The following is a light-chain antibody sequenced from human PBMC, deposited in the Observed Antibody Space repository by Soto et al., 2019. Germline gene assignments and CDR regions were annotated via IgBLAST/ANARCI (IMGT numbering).Light chain of an antibody. CDR2: KAS. J-gene: IGKJ1*01. Sequence: DIHMTQSPSTLSGSVGDRVTITCRASQTISSWLAWYQQKPGKAPKLLIYKASTLKSGVPSRFSGSGYGQEFSLTISSLQPDDFATYYCKHYNSWSEALGPGTKVEI. V-gene: IGKV1-5*03. CDR1: QTISSW. CDR3: KHYNSWSEA.